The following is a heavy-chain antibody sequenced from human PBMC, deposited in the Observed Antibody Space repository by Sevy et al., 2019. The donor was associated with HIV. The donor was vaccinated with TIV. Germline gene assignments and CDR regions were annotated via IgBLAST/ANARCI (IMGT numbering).Heavy chain of an antibody. CDR1: GASFSDYY. V-gene: IGHV4-34*01. J-gene: IGHJ4*02. Sequence: SETLSLTCSVFGASFSDYYWSWIRQPPGKGLEWTAEIHQSGSTNYNPSLRSRVIISVDRSKNQFSLNLRSVTAADTAVYFCTRVGGFYDKGFDSWGQGTLVTVSS. CDR2: IHQSGST. D-gene: IGHD3-22*01. CDR3: TRVGGFYDKGFDS.